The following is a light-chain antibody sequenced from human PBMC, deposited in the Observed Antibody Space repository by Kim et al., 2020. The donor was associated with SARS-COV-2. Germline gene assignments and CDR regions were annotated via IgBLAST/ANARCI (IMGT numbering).Light chain of an antibody. CDR1: QSVSSN. J-gene: IGKJ2*01. Sequence: EIVMTQSPATLSVSPGERATLSCRASQSVSSNLAWYQQKPGQAPGLLIYGASTRATGIPARFSGSGSGTEFTLTISSLQSEDFAVYYCQQYNNWPPRYTFGQGTKLEI. CDR2: GAS. CDR3: QQYNNWPPRYT. V-gene: IGKV3-15*01.